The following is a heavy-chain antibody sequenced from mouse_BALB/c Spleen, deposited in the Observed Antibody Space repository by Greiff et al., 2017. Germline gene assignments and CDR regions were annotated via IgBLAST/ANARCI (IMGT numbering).Heavy chain of an antibody. CDR3: TRGLRLIDY. V-gene: IGHV1S81*02. D-gene: IGHD1-2*01. CDR2: INPSNGGT. Sequence: QVQLQQSGAELVKPGASVKLSCKASGYTFTSYYMYWVKQRPGQGLEWIGEINPSNGGTNFNEKFKSKATLTVDKSSSTAYMQLSSLTSEDSAVYYCTRGLRLIDYWGQGTTLTVSS. J-gene: IGHJ2*01. CDR1: GYTFTSYY.